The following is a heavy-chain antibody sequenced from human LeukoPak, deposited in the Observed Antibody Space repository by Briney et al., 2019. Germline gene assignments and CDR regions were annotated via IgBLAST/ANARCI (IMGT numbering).Heavy chain of an antibody. D-gene: IGHD6-6*01. J-gene: IGHJ4*02. CDR1: GFTLSSYA. Sequence: GGSLRLSCAASGFTLSSYAMHWVRQAPGMGLVWVSRLPPDELGIIYADSVKGRFTVSRDNAKNTVYLQMNNLRVDDTAMYYCVGTIASRGSEYWGQGALVTVSS. CDR3: VGTIASRGSEY. CDR2: LPPDELGI. V-gene: IGHV3-74*01.